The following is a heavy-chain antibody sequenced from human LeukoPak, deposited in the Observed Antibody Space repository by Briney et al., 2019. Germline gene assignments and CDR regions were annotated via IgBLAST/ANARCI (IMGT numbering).Heavy chain of an antibody. J-gene: IGHJ4*01. CDR3: ARPGYRSRYFDY. CDR1: GYTFTNYW. CDR2: INPGDSET. Sequence: GESLKISCQGSGYTFTNYWIGWVRQMPGKGLEWMGSINPGDSETKYSPSFQGQVTISADKSISTAYLQWSSLKALDTAMYYCARPGYRSRYFDYWGHGALVTVSS. D-gene: IGHD6-19*01. V-gene: IGHV5-51*01.